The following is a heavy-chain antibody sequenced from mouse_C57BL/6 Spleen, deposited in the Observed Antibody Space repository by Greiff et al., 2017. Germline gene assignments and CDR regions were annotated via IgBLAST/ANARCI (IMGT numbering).Heavy chain of an antibody. D-gene: IGHD4-1*01. Sequence: EVKVEESGGGLVQPGGSLSLSCAASGFTFTAYYMSWVRQPPGKALEWLGFIRNKANGYTTEYSSSVKGRFTISRDNSQSILYLQMNALRAEDSATYYCARSPANWEACDFDGWGTGTTVTVSS. CDR2: IRNKANGYTT. CDR1: GFTFTAYY. J-gene: IGHJ1*03. CDR3: ARSPANWEACDFDG. V-gene: IGHV7-3*01.